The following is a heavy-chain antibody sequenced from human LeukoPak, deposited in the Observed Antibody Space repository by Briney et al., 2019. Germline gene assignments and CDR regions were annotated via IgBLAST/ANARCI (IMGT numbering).Heavy chain of an antibody. CDR1: GFTFDDYG. D-gene: IGHD5-24*01. J-gene: IGHJ4*02. CDR2: INWNGGST. CDR3: ARDLGRVKTATITTDDY. V-gene: IGHV3-20*04. Sequence: PGGSLRLSCAASGFTFDDYGMSWVRQAPGKGLEWVSGINWNGGSTGYADSVKGRFTISRDNAKNSLYLQMNSLRAEDTAVYYCARDLGRVKTATITTDDYWGQGTLVTVSS.